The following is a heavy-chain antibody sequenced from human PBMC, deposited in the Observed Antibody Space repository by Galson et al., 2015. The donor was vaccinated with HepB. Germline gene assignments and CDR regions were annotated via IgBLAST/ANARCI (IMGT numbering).Heavy chain of an antibody. CDR3: AKDNGYSYGCFDY. D-gene: IGHD5-18*01. J-gene: IGHJ4*02. CDR1: GFTFSSYG. Sequence: SLRLSCAASGFTFSSYGVHWVRQAPGKGLEWVAVISYDGSNKYYADSVKGRFTISRDNSKNTLYLQMNSLRAEDTAVYYCAKDNGYSYGCFDYWGQGTLVTVSS. V-gene: IGHV3-30*18. CDR2: ISYDGSNK.